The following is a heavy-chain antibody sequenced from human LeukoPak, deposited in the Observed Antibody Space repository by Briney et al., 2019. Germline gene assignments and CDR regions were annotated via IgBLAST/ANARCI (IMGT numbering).Heavy chain of an antibody. V-gene: IGHV3-21*01. CDR3: ATPAAGPGAEYSLY. D-gene: IGHD6-13*01. CDR1: GFTFSSYS. Sequence: PGGSLRLSCAASGFTFSSYSMNWVRQAPGKRLEWVSSIDFTSRYIYNADSVKGRFTTSRDNAKNSLDLQMNSLKVEDTAVYYCATPAAGPGAEYSLYWGQGTPVIVSS. J-gene: IGHJ1*01. CDR2: IDFTSRYI.